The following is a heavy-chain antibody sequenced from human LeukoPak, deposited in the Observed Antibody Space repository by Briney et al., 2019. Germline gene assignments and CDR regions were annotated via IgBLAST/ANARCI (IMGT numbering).Heavy chain of an antibody. D-gene: IGHD3-9*01. J-gene: IGHJ4*02. V-gene: IGHV1-46*01. CDR3: ARDSNDILTGYFMDY. Sequence: ASVKVSCKASGYTFTSYYMHWVRQAPGQGLEWMGIINPSGGSTSYAQKFQGRVTMTRDTSTSTVYMELSSLRAEDTAVYYCARDSNDILTGYFMDYWGQGTLVTVSS. CDR2: INPSGGST. CDR1: GYTFTSYY.